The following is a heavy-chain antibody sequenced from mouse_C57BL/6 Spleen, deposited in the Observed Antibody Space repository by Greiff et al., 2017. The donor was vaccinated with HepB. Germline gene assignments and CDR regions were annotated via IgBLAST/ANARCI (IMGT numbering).Heavy chain of an antibody. J-gene: IGHJ3*01. D-gene: IGHD4-1*01. CDR2: IDPSDSYT. CDR3: ARSGNWDGFAY. Sequence: QVQLQQPGAELVRPGTSVKLSCKASGYTFTSYWMHWVKQRPGQGLEWIGVIDPSDSYTNYNQKFKGKATLTVDTSSSTAYMQLSSLTSEDSAVYYCARSGNWDGFAYWGQGTLVTVSA. V-gene: IGHV1-59*01. CDR1: GYTFTSYW.